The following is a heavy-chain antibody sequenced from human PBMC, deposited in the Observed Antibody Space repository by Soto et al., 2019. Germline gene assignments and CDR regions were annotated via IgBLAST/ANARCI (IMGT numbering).Heavy chain of an antibody. J-gene: IGHJ4*02. CDR1: GFTFTNYL. CDR2: IDKSGGDT. V-gene: IGHV3-23*05. D-gene: IGHD2-2*01. CDR3: AKDTYSRSWYF. Sequence: QAEGSLRLSCAASGFTFTNYLMTWVRQAPGKGLEWVSSIDKSGGDTYYADSVKGRFTISRDNSKNTLYLQMNGLRAEDTALYYCAKDTYSRSWYFWGQGTLVTVSS.